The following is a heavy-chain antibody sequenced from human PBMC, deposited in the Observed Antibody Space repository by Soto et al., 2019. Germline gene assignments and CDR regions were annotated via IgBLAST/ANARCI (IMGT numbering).Heavy chain of an antibody. CDR1: GISFINHY. CDR2: INPAGSVT. J-gene: IGHJ3*02. Sequence: ASVKVSCKASGISFINHYVHWVRQAPGQGPEWMGVINPAGSVTVYALKLQDRVTVTRDTSTSTVYMELNSLTSEDTAIYYCARVLKSSGWDNDVFDIWGQGTMVTVSS. D-gene: IGHD6-19*01. CDR3: ARVLKSSGWDNDVFDI. V-gene: IGHV1-46*01.